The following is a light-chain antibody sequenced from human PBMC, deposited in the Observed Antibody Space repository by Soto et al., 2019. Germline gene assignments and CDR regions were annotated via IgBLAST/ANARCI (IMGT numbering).Light chain of an antibody. V-gene: IGKV3-20*01. CDR2: GAS. CDR3: QQYGDSPLT. J-gene: IGKJ5*01. Sequence: MLTQSPGTLSLSPGERATLSCRASQSVRSNYLAWYQQKPGQAPRLLIYGASSRAPGIPDRFSGSGSGTDFTLTISRLETEDFAVYYCQQYGDSPLTLGQGTRMETK. CDR1: QSVRSNY.